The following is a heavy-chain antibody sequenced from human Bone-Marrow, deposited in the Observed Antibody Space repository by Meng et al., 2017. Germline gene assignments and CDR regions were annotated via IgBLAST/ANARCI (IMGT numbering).Heavy chain of an antibody. Sequence: QVQLVQSGAELRKPGASVKVSCKTSGYTFTSYTTHWVRQAPGQSLEWMGWINAALGDPKYSQKFQDRLLITRDTSASTAYMELRSLRSEDTAVYYCAIRGYTYGALFDFWGQGTLVTVSS. D-gene: IGHD5-18*01. V-gene: IGHV1-3*01. CDR3: AIRGYTYGALFDF. CDR1: GYTFTSYT. J-gene: IGHJ4*02. CDR2: INAALGDP.